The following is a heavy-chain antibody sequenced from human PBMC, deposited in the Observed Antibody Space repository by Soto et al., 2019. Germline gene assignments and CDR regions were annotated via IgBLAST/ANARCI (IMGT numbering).Heavy chain of an antibody. J-gene: IGHJ6*02. CDR1: GGSISSGGYS. CDR2: IYHSGST. V-gene: IGHV4-30-2*01. D-gene: IGHD4-17*01. CDR3: ARAHYGDYGYGMDV. Sequence: QLQLQESGSGLVKPSQTLSLTCAVSGGSISSGGYSWSWIRQPPGKGLEWIGYIYHSGSTYYNPSLKSRVTISVDRSENQLSSVTAADTAVYYCARAHYGDYGYGMDVWGQGTTVTVSS.